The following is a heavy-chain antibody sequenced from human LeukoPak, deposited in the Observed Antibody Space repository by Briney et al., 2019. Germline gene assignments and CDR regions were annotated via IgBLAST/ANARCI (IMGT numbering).Heavy chain of an antibody. CDR3: ARAQRWLAFDS. D-gene: IGHD6-19*01. CDR2: IYNGDNT. CDR1: GFTVSSNH. J-gene: IGHJ4*02. V-gene: IGHV3-53*01. Sequence: GGSLRLSCAASGFTVSSNHMSWVRQVPGKGLDWVAVIYNGDNTKYADSVKGRFTIFRDNSKNTLYLQMNSLRAEDTAVYYCARAQRWLAFDSWGQGTPVTVSS.